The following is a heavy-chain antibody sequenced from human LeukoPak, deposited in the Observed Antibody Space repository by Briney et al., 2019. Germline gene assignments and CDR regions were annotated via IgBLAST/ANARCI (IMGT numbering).Heavy chain of an antibody. D-gene: IGHD1-1*01. J-gene: IGHJ5*02. CDR3: AKRPGRHAPWVS. Sequence: GESLKISCKDSRYSLTNYWIGWVRQMPGKGLEWMGIIYPGDSNTTYSPSFQGQVTISADKSISTAYLQWSSLKASDTAIYYCAKRPGRHAPWVSWGQGTLVTVSS. V-gene: IGHV5-51*01. CDR1: RYSLTNYW. CDR2: IYPGDSNT.